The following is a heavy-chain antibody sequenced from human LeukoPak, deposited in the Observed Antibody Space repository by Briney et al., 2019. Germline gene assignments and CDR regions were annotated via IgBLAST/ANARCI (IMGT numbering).Heavy chain of an antibody. J-gene: IGHJ4*02. Sequence: ASVKVSCKXSGYTFTNYHIHWVRQAPGQGLEWMGWINPISGGTNYAQKFQGRVTMTRDTSITTAYMDLSRLRSDDTAVYYCARIYYYDTSGYYYWGQGTLVTVSS. D-gene: IGHD3-22*01. CDR2: INPISGGT. V-gene: IGHV1-2*02. CDR1: GYTFTNYH. CDR3: ARIYYYDTSGYYY.